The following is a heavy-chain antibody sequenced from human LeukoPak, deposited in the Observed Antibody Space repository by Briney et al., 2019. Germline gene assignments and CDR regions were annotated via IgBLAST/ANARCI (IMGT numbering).Heavy chain of an antibody. D-gene: IGHD6-19*01. J-gene: IGHJ4*02. V-gene: IGHV3-23*01. CDR2: ISGSGGST. CDR3: VKSPYSSAWLHYY. Sequence: PGGSLRLSCAASGFTFSSYAMSWVRQAPGKGLEWVSGISGSGGSTYSADSVKGRFTISRDNFKNTLYLQLNSLRAEDTAVYYCVKSPYSSAWLHYYWGQGTLVTVSS. CDR1: GFTFSSYA.